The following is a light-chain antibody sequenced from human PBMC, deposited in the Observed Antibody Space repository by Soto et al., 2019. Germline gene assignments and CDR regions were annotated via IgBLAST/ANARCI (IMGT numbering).Light chain of an antibody. CDR1: QSISTW. V-gene: IGKV1-5*03. CDR3: QQYDSYWT. CDR2: GAS. J-gene: IGKJ1*01. Sequence: DIQMTQSPSTLSASVGARVTITCRASQSISTWLAWYQQKPGKAPQLLIYGASSLESGVPSRFSGSGSGTEFTLTITSLQPDDFATYYCQQYDSYWTSGQGTKVEIK.